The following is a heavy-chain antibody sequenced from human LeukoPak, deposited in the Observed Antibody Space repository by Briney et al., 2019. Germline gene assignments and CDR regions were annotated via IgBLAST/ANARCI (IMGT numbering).Heavy chain of an antibody. J-gene: IGHJ4*02. D-gene: IGHD6-19*01. Sequence: GGSLRLSCAASGFTFSSYIMNWVRQAPGKGLEWVAVISYDGSNKYYADSVKGRFTISRDNSKNTLYLQMNSLRAEDTAVYYCARDGYSSGWAHAFDYWGQGTLVTVSS. V-gene: IGHV3-30-3*01. CDR1: GFTFSSYI. CDR2: ISYDGSNK. CDR3: ARDGYSSGWAHAFDY.